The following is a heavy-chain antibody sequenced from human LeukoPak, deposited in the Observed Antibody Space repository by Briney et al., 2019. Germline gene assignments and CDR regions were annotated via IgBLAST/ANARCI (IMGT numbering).Heavy chain of an antibody. D-gene: IGHD6-13*01. CDR2: IQYDGSNK. V-gene: IGHV3-30*02. Sequence: GGSLRLSCAASGFTFSSYGMHWVRQAPGKGLEWVASIQYDGSNKYYADSVKGRFTISRDNSKNTLYLQMNSLRAEDTAVYYCAKSSYSSSWSTFDPWGQGTLVTVSS. CDR3: AKSSYSSSWSTFDP. CDR1: GFTFSSYG. J-gene: IGHJ5*02.